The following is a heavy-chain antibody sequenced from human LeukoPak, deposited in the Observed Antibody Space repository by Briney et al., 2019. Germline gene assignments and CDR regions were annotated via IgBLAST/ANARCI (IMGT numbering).Heavy chain of an antibody. D-gene: IGHD5-24*01. CDR1: GGSISSYY. Sequence: SETLSLTCTVSGGSISSYYWSWIRQPPGKGLEWIGYIYYSGSTNYNPSLKSRVTISLDTSKNQFFMRLTTVTAADTAMYYCVRVRGRDGYFDSWGRGILVTVSS. CDR3: VRVRGRDGYFDS. V-gene: IGHV4-59*01. J-gene: IGHJ4*02. CDR2: IYYSGST.